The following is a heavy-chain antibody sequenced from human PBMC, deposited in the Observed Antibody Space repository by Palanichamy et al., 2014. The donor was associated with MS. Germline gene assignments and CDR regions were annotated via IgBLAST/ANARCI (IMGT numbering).Heavy chain of an antibody. D-gene: IGHD6-19*01. CDR1: GYTFTSYY. CDR2: INPSGGST. Sequence: GYTFTSYYMHWVRQAPGQGLEWMGIINPSGGSTSYAQKFQGRVTVTRDTSTSTVYMELSSLRSEDTAVYYCAKAVGIAVAGTGAGFDYWGQGTLVTVSS. CDR3: AKAVGIAVAGTGAGFDY. J-gene: IGHJ4*02. V-gene: IGHV1-46*01.